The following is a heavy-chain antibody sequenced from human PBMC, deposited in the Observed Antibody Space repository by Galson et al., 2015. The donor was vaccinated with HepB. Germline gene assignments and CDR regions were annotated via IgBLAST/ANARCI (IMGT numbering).Heavy chain of an antibody. CDR1: GGTFSTYA. Sequence: SVKVSCKASGGTFSTYAISWVRQAPGQGLEWMGGIIPIFGTAKYAQKFQGRVTITADESTSTAYMELSSLRSEDTAVYFCARDGSGSYDLDPYYFDYWGQGTLVTVSS. CDR2: IIPIFGTA. D-gene: IGHD1-26*01. V-gene: IGHV1-69*13. J-gene: IGHJ4*02. CDR3: ARDGSGSYDLDPYYFDY.